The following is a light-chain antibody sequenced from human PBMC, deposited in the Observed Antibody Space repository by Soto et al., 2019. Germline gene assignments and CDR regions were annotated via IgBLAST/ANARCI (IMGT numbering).Light chain of an antibody. CDR3: QQYSDWPPTYT. CDR2: GAS. V-gene: IGKV3-15*01. CDR1: QRVSTT. Sequence: EIVMTQSPATLSVSPGERATFSCRAIQRVSTTLAWYQQKPGQAPRLLIYGASTRATGIPGRFSGSGAETEFTLTISNLQSEDFAVYYCQQYSDWPPTYTFGQGTKLEIK. J-gene: IGKJ2*01.